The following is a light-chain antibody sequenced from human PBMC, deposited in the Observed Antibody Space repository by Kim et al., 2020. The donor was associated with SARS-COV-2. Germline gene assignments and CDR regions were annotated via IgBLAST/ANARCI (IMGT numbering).Light chain of an antibody. J-gene: IGLJ2*01. CDR1: NIGSKN. Sequence: SYELTQQLSVSVALGQTARITCGGNNIGSKNVHWYQQKPGQAPVLVIYRDSNRPSGIPERFSGSNSGNTATLTISRAQAGDEADYYCQVWDSSIVV. CDR2: RDS. V-gene: IGLV3-9*01. CDR3: QVWDSSIVV.